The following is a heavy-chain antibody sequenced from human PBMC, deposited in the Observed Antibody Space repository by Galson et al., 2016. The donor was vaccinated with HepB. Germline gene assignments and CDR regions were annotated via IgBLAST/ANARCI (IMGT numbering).Heavy chain of an antibody. Sequence: SLRLSCAASGFTFSHWVRQAPGKGLEWVAFISHDGNTKYYADSVKGRFTTSRDKSKTTLYLQMNSLRAEDTALYYCATEAAYSSSWLGYWGQGTLVTVSS. J-gene: IGHJ4*02. D-gene: IGHD6-13*01. CDR2: ISHDGNTK. CDR1: GFTFS. V-gene: IGHV3-30*04. CDR3: ATEAAYSSSWLGY.